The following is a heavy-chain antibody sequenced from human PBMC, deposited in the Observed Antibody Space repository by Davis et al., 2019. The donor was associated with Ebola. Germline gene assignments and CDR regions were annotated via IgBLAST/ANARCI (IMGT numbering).Heavy chain of an antibody. V-gene: IGHV3-7*03. CDR2: IKRDGGEK. D-gene: IGHD2-2*02. CDR3: ARGGIALVPATIPGYYNYGMDV. CDR1: GFTFETHS. Sequence: GESLKISCAASGFTFETHSMSWVRQAPGKGLEWVANIKRDGGEKYSADSVKGRFTVSRDNAKNSLFLQMNNLRAEDTAVYYCARGGIALVPATIPGYYNYGMDVWGQGTTVTVSS. J-gene: IGHJ6*02.